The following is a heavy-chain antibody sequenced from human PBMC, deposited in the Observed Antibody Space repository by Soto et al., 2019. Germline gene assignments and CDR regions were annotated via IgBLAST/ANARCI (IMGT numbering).Heavy chain of an antibody. CDR1: GDSVTSGHYF. CDR2: IFFTGAT. Sequence: QVQLQESGPGLVKPSETLSLICIVSGDSVTSGHYFWNWIRQPPGKGLECIGHIFFTGATNYSPPLKHRITMSVDTSKSQFSLHLTSVTAADSALYYCASARSDLGGSSFGRRLDVWGQGTTVTVSS. D-gene: IGHD3-16*01. V-gene: IGHV4-61*01. CDR3: ASARSDLGGSSFGRRLDV. J-gene: IGHJ6*02.